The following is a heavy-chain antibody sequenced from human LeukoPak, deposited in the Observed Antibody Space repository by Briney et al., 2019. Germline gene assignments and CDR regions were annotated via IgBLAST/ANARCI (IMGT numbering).Heavy chain of an antibody. J-gene: IGHJ4*02. Sequence: SETLSLTCTVSGGSISGYYWNWIRQPPEGGLEWIGFIYYSGRTNYNPSLRSRVTVSVDTSKNQFSLELTSMTAADTAVYYCARFPYCNSENTCYYDFDYWGQGTLVTVSS. CDR1: GGSISGYY. CDR2: IYYSGRT. D-gene: IGHD2/OR15-2a*01. CDR3: ARFPYCNSENTCYYDFDY. V-gene: IGHV4-59*01.